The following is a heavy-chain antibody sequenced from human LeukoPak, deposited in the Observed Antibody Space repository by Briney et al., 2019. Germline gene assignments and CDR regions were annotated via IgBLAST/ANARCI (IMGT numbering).Heavy chain of an antibody. D-gene: IGHD2-2*01. J-gene: IGHJ4*02. CDR1: GGTFISYA. Sequence: SVKVSCKASGGTFISYAISWVRQAPGQGVEWMGGIIPIFGTGNNAQKFRGRVTITADKSTSTAYMELSSLRSEDTAVYYCARAYCSSTSCPLDYWGQGTLVPVSS. CDR2: IIPIFGTG. V-gene: IGHV1-69*06. CDR3: ARAYCSSTSCPLDY.